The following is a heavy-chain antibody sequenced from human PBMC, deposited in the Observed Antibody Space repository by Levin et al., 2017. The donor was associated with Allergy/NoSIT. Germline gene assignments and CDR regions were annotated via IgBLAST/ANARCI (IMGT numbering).Heavy chain of an antibody. D-gene: IGHD3-9*01. CDR3: AKKGNKLNYDILTGYYH. J-gene: IGHJ5*02. CDR2: ISGSGGST. CDR1: GFTFSSYA. V-gene: IGHV3-23*01. Sequence: GGSLRLSCAASGFTFSSYAMSWVRQAPGKGLEWVSAISGSGGSTYYADSVKGRFTISRDNSKNTLYLQMNSLRAEDTAVYYCAKKGNKLNYDILTGYYHWGQGTLVTVSS.